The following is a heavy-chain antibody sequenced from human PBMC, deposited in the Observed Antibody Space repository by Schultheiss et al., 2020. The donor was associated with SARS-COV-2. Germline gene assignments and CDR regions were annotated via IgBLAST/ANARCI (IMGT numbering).Heavy chain of an antibody. CDR1: GYTFTSYD. Sequence: GGSLRLSCKASGYTFTSYDINWVRQATGQGLEWMGWMNPNSGNTGYAQKFQGRVTMTRNTSISTAYMELSSLRSEDTAVYYCTLSGIAAAGTNSVYWGQGTLVTVSS. J-gene: IGHJ4*02. D-gene: IGHD6-13*01. CDR3: TLSGIAAAGTNSVY. CDR2: MNPNSGNT. V-gene: IGHV1-8*01.